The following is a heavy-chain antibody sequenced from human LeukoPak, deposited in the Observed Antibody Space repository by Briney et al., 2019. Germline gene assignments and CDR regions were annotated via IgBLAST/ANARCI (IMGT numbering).Heavy chain of an antibody. J-gene: IGHJ5*02. V-gene: IGHV1-2*02. Sequence: ASVKVSCKASGYTFTSYYMHWVRQAPGQGLEWMGWINPNSGGTNYAQKFQGRVTMTRDTSISTACMELSRLRSDDTAVYYCARGLGFVVVTAIPPNWFDPWGQGTLVTVSS. CDR2: INPNSGGT. CDR1: GYTFTSYY. D-gene: IGHD2-21*02. CDR3: ARGLGFVVVTAIPPNWFDP.